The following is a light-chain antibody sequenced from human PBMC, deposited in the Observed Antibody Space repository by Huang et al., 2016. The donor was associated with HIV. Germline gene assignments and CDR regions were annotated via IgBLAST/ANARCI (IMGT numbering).Light chain of an antibody. V-gene: IGKV2-30*02. CDR3: MQGTHRGYT. Sequence: DVVMTQSPLSLPVTLGQPASISCRSSQSLVHSDGNTYLNWFQQRPGQSPRRLIYTVAKRDSGVPDRFSGSGSGTDFTLKISRVEAEDVGIYYCMQGTHRGYTFGQGTKLEIK. J-gene: IGKJ2*01. CDR2: TVA. CDR1: QSLVHSDGNTY.